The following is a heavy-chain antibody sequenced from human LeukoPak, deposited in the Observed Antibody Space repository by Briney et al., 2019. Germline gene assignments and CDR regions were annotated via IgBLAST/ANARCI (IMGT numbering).Heavy chain of an antibody. V-gene: IGHV4-39*07. CDR2: IYYSATT. CDR3: ARVRFDWLAFDI. D-gene: IGHD3-9*01. J-gene: IGHJ3*02. CDR1: GGSISSSSYY. Sequence: SETLSLTCTVSGGSISSSSYYWGWDRQPPGRGREWIGSIYYSATTYYNPSLKSPLTISVDTSKNQFSLKLSSVTAADTAVYYCARVRFDWLAFDIWGQGTMVTVSS.